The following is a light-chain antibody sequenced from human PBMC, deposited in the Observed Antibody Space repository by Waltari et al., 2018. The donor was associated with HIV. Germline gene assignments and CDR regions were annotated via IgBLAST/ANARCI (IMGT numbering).Light chain of an antibody. CDR1: NSDVGRFNL. CDR2: AVS. J-gene: IGLJ3*02. V-gene: IGLV2-23*02. Sequence: QSALTQPASVSGSPGQSITISCTGTNSDVGRFNLVSWYQHHPGKPPKLIIYAVSKWPSGVSNRFSGSKSGNTASLTISGLQADDEADYYCSSYAPSDSLVFGGGTKLTVL. CDR3: SSYAPSDSLV.